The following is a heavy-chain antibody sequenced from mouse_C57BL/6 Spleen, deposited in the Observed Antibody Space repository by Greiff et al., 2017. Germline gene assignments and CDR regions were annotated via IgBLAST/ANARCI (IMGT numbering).Heavy chain of an antibody. D-gene: IGHD2-3*01. V-gene: IGHV1-4*01. CDR3: ARGGGYYPAY. CDR2: IIPSSGYT. J-gene: IGHJ3*01. Sequence: QVQLQQSGAELARPGASVTMSCKASGYTFTSYTMHWVKQRPGQGLEWIGYIIPSSGYTKYNQKFKDKATLTADKSSSTAYMQLSSLASEDSAVYYCARGGGYYPAYWGQGTLVTVSA. CDR1: GYTFTSYT.